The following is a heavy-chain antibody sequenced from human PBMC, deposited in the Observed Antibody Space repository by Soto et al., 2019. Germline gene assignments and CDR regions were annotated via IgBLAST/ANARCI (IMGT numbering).Heavy chain of an antibody. CDR2: ISHSETT. Sequence: QVRLQESGPGLVKASQTLSLTCSVSGSYITSGDYHWTWIRQAPGKGLEWIGYISHSETTYYSPALKNLIIISSDFSMNQFSLRLNSVTAADTAVYFCAGFCVGDRDDKWGQGTLVTVSS. V-gene: IGHV4-30-4*01. J-gene: IGHJ4*02. CDR3: AGFCVGDRDDK. CDR1: GSYITSGDYH.